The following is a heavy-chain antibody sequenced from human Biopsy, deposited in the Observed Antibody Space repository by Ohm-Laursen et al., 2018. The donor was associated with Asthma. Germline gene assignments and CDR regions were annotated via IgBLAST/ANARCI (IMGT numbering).Heavy chain of an antibody. CDR2: IRSVVGTT. CDR3: ARKAGSCISRTCYSLDF. J-gene: IGHJ4*02. CDR1: GGTFNTYV. Sequence: GASVKVSCKSLGGTFNTYVIGWVRLPGGEWLGWVGGIRSVVGTTSYPQKFQDRVTITADDSTSTVYMELSSLRSEDTAVYYCARKAGSCISRTCYSLDFWGQGTLVTVSS. D-gene: IGHD2-2*01. V-gene: IGHV1-69*13.